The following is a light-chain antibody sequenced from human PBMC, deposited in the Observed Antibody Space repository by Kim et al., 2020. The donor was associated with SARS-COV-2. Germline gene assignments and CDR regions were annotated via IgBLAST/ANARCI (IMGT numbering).Light chain of an antibody. CDR3: QSYNNGNQE. Sequence: KRVTICSTSSRGRSGNNKGQGNQQRQGSDATIVIKDNKQRTTGVPDRFKGSSDSAANAASLSIYRLRTEDEADYYCQSYNNGNQEFGGGTKL. V-gene: IGLV6-57*02. CDR2: DNK. J-gene: IGLJ3*02. CDR1: RGRSGNNK.